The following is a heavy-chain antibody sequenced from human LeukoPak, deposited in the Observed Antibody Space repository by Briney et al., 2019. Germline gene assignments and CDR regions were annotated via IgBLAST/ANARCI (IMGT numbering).Heavy chain of an antibody. Sequence: GGPLRLSCAASGFIFSNYAMTWVRQAPGKGLEWVSILGGLSESVYYPDSVKGRFTVSRDNSKDTLYLEINSLRGEDTATYYCARRWLGDPYGMDVWGQGTTVTVSS. V-gene: IGHV3-23*01. J-gene: IGHJ6*02. CDR2: LGGLSESV. D-gene: IGHD3-10*01. CDR1: GFIFSNYA. CDR3: ARRWLGDPYGMDV.